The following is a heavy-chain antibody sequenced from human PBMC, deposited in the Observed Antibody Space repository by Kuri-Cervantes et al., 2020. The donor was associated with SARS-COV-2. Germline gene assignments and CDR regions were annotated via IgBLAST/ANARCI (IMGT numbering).Heavy chain of an antibody. CDR2: IRYDGSNK. D-gene: IGHD2-2*01. V-gene: IGHV3-33*08. CDR3: ARDMACTSTSCYGFDY. Sequence: GGSLRLSCAASGFTFSSYGMHWVRQAPGKGLEWVAVIRYDGSNKYCADSVKGRFTISRDNSKNTLYLQMNSLSAEDTAVYYCARDMACTSTSCYGFDYWGQGTLVTVSS. CDR1: GFTFSSYG. J-gene: IGHJ4*02.